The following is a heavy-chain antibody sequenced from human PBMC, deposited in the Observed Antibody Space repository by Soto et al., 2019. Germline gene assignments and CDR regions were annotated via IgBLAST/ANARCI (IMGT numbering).Heavy chain of an antibody. CDR1: GFTFSYHD. Sequence: PGGSLRLSCAASGFTFSYHDMHWVRQAPGKGLEWMAVIRNDGTVQNYADSVKGRFTISRDNSKNTLYLEMNSLRVEDTAVYYCAGKKIDDFDYWGRGTLVTVSS. V-gene: IGHV3-33*01. J-gene: IGHJ4*02. CDR3: AGKKIDDFDY. CDR2: IRNDGTVQ.